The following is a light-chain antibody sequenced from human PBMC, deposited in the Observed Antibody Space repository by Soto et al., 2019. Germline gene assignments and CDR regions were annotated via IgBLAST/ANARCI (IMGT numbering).Light chain of an antibody. CDR3: QQYNNWWT. V-gene: IGKV1-27*01. CDR2: GAS. J-gene: IGKJ1*01. CDR1: QGISNY. Sequence: DMQLTQSPSSLSASVGDRVTITCRASQGISNYLAWYQQKPGQVPRLLIYGASTRATGIPSRFSGSGSGTEFTLTISSLQSEDFAVYYCQQYNNWWTFGQGTKVDIK.